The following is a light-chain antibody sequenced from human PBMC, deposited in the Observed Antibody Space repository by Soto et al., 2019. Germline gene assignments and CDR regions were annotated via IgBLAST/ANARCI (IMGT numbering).Light chain of an antibody. CDR2: NNN. Sequence: QSVLTQPPSVSGAPGQRVIISCTGSSSNIGAGYDVHWYQHLPGTTPKLLIYNNNNRPSGVPDRFSGSKSGASASLAITGLQAEDEADYYCQSYDSSLSGVVFGGGTKLTVL. J-gene: IGLJ2*01. V-gene: IGLV1-40*01. CDR1: SSNIGAGYD. CDR3: QSYDSSLSGVV.